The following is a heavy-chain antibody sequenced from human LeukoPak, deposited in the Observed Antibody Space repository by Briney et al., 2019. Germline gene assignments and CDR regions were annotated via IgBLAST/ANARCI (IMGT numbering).Heavy chain of an antibody. D-gene: IGHD1-26*01. V-gene: IGHV3-53*01. CDR3: VREDLGVDY. Sequence: PGWSLRLSCAVSGPIVSTNYMSWVRQAPGKGLEWISILYVNENRYYADSVKGRFIISRDTSKNTLYLQMNSLRAEDTAMYYCVREDLGVDYWGQGTLVTVSS. CDR1: GPIVSTNY. CDR2: LYVNENR. J-gene: IGHJ4*02.